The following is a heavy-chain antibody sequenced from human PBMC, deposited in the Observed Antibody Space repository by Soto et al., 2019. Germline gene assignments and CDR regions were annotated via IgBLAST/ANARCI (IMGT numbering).Heavy chain of an antibody. CDR1: GFTFSSYV. J-gene: IGHJ4*02. CDR2: ISGSGGST. V-gene: IGHV3-23*01. D-gene: IGHD6-6*01. CDR3: AKAFEQLVFYFDY. Sequence: EVQLLESGGGLVQPGGSLRLSCAASGFTFSSYVMSWVRQAPGKGLEWVSAISGSGGSTYYADSVKGRFTISRDNSKNTLYLQMNSLRAEDTAVYYCAKAFEQLVFYFDYWGQGTLVTVSS.